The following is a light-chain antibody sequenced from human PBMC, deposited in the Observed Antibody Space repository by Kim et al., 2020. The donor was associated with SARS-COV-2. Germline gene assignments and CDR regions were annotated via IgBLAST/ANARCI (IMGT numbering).Light chain of an antibody. CDR3: NSRDSSGNHVV. J-gene: IGLJ2*01. V-gene: IGLV3-19*01. Sequence: ALGKTVRTTCQGDRLRSYYASWYQQKPGQAPVLVIYGKNNRPSGIPDRFSGSSSGNTASLTITGAQAEDEADYYCNSRDSSGNHVVFGGGTQLTVL. CDR2: GKN. CDR1: RLRSYY.